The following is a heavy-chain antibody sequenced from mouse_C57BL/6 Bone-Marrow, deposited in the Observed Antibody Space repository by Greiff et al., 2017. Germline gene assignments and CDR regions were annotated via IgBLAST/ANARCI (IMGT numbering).Heavy chain of an antibody. CDR3: ARNYGSSYYYAMDY. Sequence: VQLQQSGPGLVQPSQSLSITCTVSGFSLTSYGVHWVRQSPGKGLEWLGVIWSGGSTDYNAAFISRLSISKDNSKSQVFFEMNSLQADDTAIYYCARNYGSSYYYAMDYWGQGTSVTVSS. D-gene: IGHD1-1*01. V-gene: IGHV2-2*01. J-gene: IGHJ4*01. CDR1: GFSLTSYG. CDR2: IWSGGST.